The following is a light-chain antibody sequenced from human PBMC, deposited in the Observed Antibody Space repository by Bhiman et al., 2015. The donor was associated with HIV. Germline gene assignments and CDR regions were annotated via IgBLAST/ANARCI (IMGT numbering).Light chain of an antibody. CDR1: SSDIGGSDS. Sequence: QSALTQPASVSGSPGQSITISCSGTSSDIGGSDSVSWYQQRPGKAPKLMIYEVIKRPSGVPDRFSGSKSGNTASLTVSGLKTEDEADYYCQSYDSSNQGVFGGGTKLTVL. CDR2: EVI. V-gene: IGLV2-8*01. CDR3: QSYDSSNQGV. J-gene: IGLJ2*01.